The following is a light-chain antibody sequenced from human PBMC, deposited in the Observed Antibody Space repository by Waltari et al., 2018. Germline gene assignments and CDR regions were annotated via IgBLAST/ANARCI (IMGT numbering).Light chain of an antibody. V-gene: IGLV1-40*01. CDR1: SSNIGAGYD. Sequence: QSVLTQPPSVSGAPGPRVTIPCTGSSSNIGAGYDVYWYHQLPGTAPKLLIYGHSNRPSGVPDRFSGSKSGTSASLAITGLQAEDEADYYCQSYDSSLAVFGGGTKLTVL. J-gene: IGLJ2*01. CDR3: QSYDSSLAV. CDR2: GHS.